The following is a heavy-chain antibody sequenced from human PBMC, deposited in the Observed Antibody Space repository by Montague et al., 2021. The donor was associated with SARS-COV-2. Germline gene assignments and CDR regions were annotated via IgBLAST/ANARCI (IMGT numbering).Heavy chain of an antibody. CDR2: MNHSGST. CDR3: ARDFDY. V-gene: IGHV4-34*01. CDR1: GGSFSGYY. Sequence: SETLSLTCTVSGGSFSGYYWSWIRQPPGRGLEWIGYMNHSGSTNYNPSLKSRVTLSVDTSKNQFSLKLSSVTAADTAVYYCARDFDYWGQGTLVTVSS. J-gene: IGHJ4*02.